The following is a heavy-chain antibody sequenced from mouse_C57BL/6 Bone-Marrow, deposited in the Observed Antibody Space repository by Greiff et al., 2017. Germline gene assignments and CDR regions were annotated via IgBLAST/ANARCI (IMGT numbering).Heavy chain of an antibody. CDR2: IDPSDSYT. CDR3: ARGGDLPGAMDY. Sequence: VQLQQPGAELVMPGASVKLSCKASGYTFTSYWMHWVKQRPGQGLEWIGEIDPSDSYTNYNQKFKGKSTLTVDKSSSTAYMQLSSLTSEDSAVYYCARGGDLPGAMDYWGQGTSVTVSS. V-gene: IGHV1-69*01. CDR1: GYTFTSYW. D-gene: IGHD1-1*02. J-gene: IGHJ4*01.